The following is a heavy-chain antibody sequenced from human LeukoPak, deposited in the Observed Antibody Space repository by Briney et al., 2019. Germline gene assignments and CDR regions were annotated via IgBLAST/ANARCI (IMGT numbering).Heavy chain of an antibody. V-gene: IGHV4-34*01. CDR1: GGSFSGYY. J-gene: IGHJ4*02. CDR2: INHSGST. D-gene: IGHD2-2*01. Sequence: SETLSLTCAVYGGSFSGYYWSWIRQPPGKGLEWIGEINHSGSTNYNPSLKSRVTISVDTSKNQFSLKLSSVTAADTAVYYCARGRGVVPADWGQGTLVTVSS. CDR3: ARGRGVVPAD.